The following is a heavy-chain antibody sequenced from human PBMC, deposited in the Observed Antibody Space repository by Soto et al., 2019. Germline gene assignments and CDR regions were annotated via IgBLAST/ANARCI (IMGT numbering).Heavy chain of an antibody. CDR3: ARGYGDYEGQFDYYYYGMDV. V-gene: IGHV4-4*07. J-gene: IGHJ6*02. CDR2: IYTSGST. D-gene: IGHD4-17*01. Sequence: PSETLSLTCTVSGGSISSYYWSWIRQPPGKGLEWIGRIYTSGSTNYNPSLKSRVTMSVDTSKNQFSLKLSSVTAADTAVYYCARGYGDYEGQFDYYYYGMDVWGQGTTVTVSS. CDR1: GGSISSYY.